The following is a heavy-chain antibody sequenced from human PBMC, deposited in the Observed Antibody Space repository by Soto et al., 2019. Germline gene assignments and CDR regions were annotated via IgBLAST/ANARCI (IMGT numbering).Heavy chain of an antibody. CDR3: ARGLELERDYYYDGMDV. J-gene: IGHJ6*02. Sequence: SETLSLTCAVYGGSFSGYYWSWIRQPPGKGLEWIGEINHSGSTNYNPSLKSRVTISVDTSKNQFSLKLSSVTAADTAVYYCARGLELERDYYYDGMDVWGQGTTVTVSS. CDR1: GGSFSGYY. V-gene: IGHV4-34*01. D-gene: IGHD1-1*01. CDR2: INHSGST.